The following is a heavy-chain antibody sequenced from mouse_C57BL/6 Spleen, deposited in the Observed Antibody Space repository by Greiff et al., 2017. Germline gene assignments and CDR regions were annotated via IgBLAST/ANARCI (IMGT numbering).Heavy chain of an antibody. CDR1: GYTFTDYY. CDR2: INPNNGGT. V-gene: IGHV1-26*01. CDR3: ARRAY. J-gene: IGHJ3*01. Sequence: EVQLQQSGPELVKPGASVKISCKASGYTFTDYYMNWVKQSHGKSLEWIGDINPNNGGTSYNQKFKGKATLTVDKSSSTAYMELRSLTYEDSAVYYCARRAYWGQGTLVTVSA.